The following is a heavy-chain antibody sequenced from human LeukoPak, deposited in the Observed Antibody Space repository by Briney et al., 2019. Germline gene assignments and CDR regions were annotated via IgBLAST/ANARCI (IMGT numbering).Heavy chain of an antibody. V-gene: IGHV1-46*03. J-gene: IGHJ4*02. CDR3: ARVGQLVFDY. CDR2: INPGDGST. Sequence: GASVKVSCKTSGYTLTNGYLHWVRQAPGQGLEWMGIINPGDGSTKYAQKFQGRVTMTRDTSTSTVYMELSILGSEDTAVYYCARVGQLVFDYWGQGTLVTVSS. D-gene: IGHD6-6*01. CDR1: GYTLTNGY.